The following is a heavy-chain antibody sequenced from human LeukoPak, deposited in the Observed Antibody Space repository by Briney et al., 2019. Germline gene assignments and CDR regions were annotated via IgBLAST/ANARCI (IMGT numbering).Heavy chain of an antibody. CDR1: GFTFSSYS. J-gene: IGHJ4*02. CDR3: ARDVTYYDILTGYLPLYYFDC. Sequence: GGSLRLSCAASGFTFSSYSMNWVRQAPGKGLEWVSSISSSSSYIYYADSVKGRFTISRDNAKNSLYLQMNSLRAEDTAVYYCARDVTYYDILTGYLPLYYFDCWGQGTLVTVSS. V-gene: IGHV3-21*01. D-gene: IGHD3-9*01. CDR2: ISSSSSYI.